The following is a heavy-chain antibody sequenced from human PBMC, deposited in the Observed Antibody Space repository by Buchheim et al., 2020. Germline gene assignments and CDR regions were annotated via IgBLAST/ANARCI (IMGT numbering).Heavy chain of an antibody. CDR3: VRHQMGVGATWGY. Sequence: EVQLVQSGGGLVQPGGSLRLSCAASGFTFSDYWMSWVRQAPGKGLEWVANINQDGSEKKYVGSVKGRFTISRDNAENSLYLQMNNLRAEDTAVYYCVRHQMGVGATWGYWGQGAL. J-gene: IGHJ4*02. CDR2: INQDGSEK. D-gene: IGHD1-26*01. CDR1: GFTFSDYW. V-gene: IGHV3-7*01.